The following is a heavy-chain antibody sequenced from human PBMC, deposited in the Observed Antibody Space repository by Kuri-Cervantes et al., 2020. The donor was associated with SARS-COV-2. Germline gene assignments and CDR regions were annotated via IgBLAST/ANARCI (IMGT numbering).Heavy chain of an antibody. D-gene: IGHD6-19*01. J-gene: IGHJ4*02. Sequence: ASVKVSCKASGYTFTDYYIHWVRQAPGQGLEWMGWVNPKTGGTKYAQKLQGRVTMTRDTSITTAYMELSRLRYDDTAVYYCARGFGYSSGWSFHFDYWGQGTLVTVSS. CDR2: VNPKTGGT. V-gene: IGHV1-2*02. CDR3: ARGFGYSSGWSFHFDY. CDR1: GYTFTDYY.